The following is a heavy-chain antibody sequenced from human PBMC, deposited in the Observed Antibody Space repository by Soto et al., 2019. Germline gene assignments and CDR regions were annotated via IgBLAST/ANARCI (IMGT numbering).Heavy chain of an antibody. CDR2: YFDGGRT. Sequence: PSETLSLTCNVFSVPISEYSWSWVRQSPGKGLEWIGNYFDGGRTMYTPSLKSRVTISVDASTNLFSLELSSVTAADTSVYPCARGGSMIRGRNFFDAWGQGVPVTVSS. CDR3: ARGGSMIRGRNFFDA. CDR1: SVPISEYS. J-gene: IGHJ4*02. V-gene: IGHV4-59*12. D-gene: IGHD3-10*01.